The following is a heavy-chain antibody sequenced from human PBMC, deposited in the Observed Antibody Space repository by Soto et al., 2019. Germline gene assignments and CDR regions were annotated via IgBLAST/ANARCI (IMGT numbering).Heavy chain of an antibody. CDR1: GFTFSSYG. CDR3: AKEGPITNWYFDY. Sequence: QVQLVESGGGVIQPGRSLRLSCPASGFTFSSYGMHWVRQAPGKGLEWVTVISYDGNVAYYADSVKGRFTISRDNSKNTLYLQMNSLRTEDTARYYCAKEGPITNWYFDYWGQGTLVTVSS. CDR2: ISYDGNVA. D-gene: IGHD1-1*01. J-gene: IGHJ4*02. V-gene: IGHV3-30*18.